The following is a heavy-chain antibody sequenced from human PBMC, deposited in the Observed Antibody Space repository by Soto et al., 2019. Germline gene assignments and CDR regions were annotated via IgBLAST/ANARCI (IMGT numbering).Heavy chain of an antibody. V-gene: IGHV3-73*01. D-gene: IGHD3-3*01. Sequence: GGSLRLSCAASGFTFSGSAMHWVRQASGKGLEWVGRIRSKANSYATAYAASVKGRFTISRDDSKNTAYLQMNSLKTEDTAVYYCTRQRTIFGVVLENYYYGMDVWGQGTTVTVS. J-gene: IGHJ6*02. CDR1: GFTFSGSA. CDR3: TRQRTIFGVVLENYYYGMDV. CDR2: IRSKANSYAT.